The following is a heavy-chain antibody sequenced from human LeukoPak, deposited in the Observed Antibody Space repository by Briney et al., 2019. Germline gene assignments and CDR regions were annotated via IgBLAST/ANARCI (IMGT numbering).Heavy chain of an antibody. Sequence: ASVKVSCKASGYTFTGYYMHWVRQAPGQGLEWMGWINPNSGGTNYAQKFQGGVTMTRDTSISTAYMELSRLRSDDTAVYYCARGRGVVVPAAIRGWFDPWGQGTLVTVSS. J-gene: IGHJ5*02. CDR3: ARGRGVVVPAAIRGWFDP. D-gene: IGHD2-2*02. V-gene: IGHV1-2*02. CDR1: GYTFTGYY. CDR2: INPNSGGT.